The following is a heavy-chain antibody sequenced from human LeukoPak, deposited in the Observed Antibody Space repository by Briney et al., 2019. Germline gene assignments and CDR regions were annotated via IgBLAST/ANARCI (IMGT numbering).Heavy chain of an antibody. CDR3: ARRGYCSSTSCYIFDY. CDR1: GGSVSNYY. Sequence: PLETLSLTCSVSGGSVSNYYWSWIRQPPGKGLEWIGYIYYSGSTNYNPSLKSRVTISVDTSKNQFSLKLSSVTAADTAVYYCARRGYCSSTSCYIFDYWGQGTLVTVSS. J-gene: IGHJ4*02. D-gene: IGHD2-2*01. V-gene: IGHV4-59*02. CDR2: IYYSGST.